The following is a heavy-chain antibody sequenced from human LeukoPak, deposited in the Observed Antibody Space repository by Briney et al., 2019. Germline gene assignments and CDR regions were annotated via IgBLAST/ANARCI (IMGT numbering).Heavy chain of an antibody. V-gene: IGHV4-39*01. J-gene: IGHJ3*02. CDR3: ARYQLLEAFVI. CDR1: GGSISSSSYY. D-gene: IGHD2-2*01. Sequence: SETLSLTCTVSGGSISSSSYYWGWIRQPPGKGLEWIGSIYYSGSTYYNPSLKSRVTISVDTSKNQFSLKLSSVTAADTAVYYCARYQLLEAFVIWGQGTMVTVSS. CDR2: IYYSGST.